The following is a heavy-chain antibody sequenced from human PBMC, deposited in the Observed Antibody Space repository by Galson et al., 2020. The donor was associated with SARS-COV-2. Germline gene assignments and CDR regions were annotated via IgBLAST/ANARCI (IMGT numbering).Heavy chain of an antibody. Sequence: SQTLSLTCTVSGDYITSYYWAWIRQPPGRGLEWIGFYYYSGKTNYNASLKTRVTMSVDTSKSQLSLNLTSVTAADTAVYFCARVLYSPFIYYYMDVWGEGTTVTVSS. V-gene: IGHV4-59*01. CDR1: GDYITSYY. CDR2: YYYSGKT. J-gene: IGHJ6*03. D-gene: IGHD2-21*01. CDR3: ARVLYSPFIYYYMDV.